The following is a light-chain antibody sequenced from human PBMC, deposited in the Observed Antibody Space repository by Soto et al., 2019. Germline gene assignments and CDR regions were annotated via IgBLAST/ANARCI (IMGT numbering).Light chain of an antibody. CDR2: GAF. Sequence: EIVMTQSPATLSVSPGERATLSCRASQSVTTNLAWYQQNPGQAPRLLIYGAFTRATGIPARFSGSGSGTEFPLTISSLQSEDFAVYYCQQYYNWPLSFGPGTKVDIK. CDR1: QSVTTN. V-gene: IGKV3-15*01. J-gene: IGKJ3*01. CDR3: QQYYNWPLS.